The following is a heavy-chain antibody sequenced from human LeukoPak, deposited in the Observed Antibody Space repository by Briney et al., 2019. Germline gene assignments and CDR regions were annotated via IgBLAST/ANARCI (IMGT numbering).Heavy chain of an antibody. J-gene: IGHJ4*02. D-gene: IGHD6-6*01. Sequence: SVKVSCKASGYTFTSYAMHWVRQAPGQRLEWMGGIIPIFGTANYAQKFQGRVTITADESTSTAYMELSSLRSEDTAVYYCARGGPARPFDYWGQGTLVTVSS. CDR2: IIPIFGTA. CDR1: GYTFTSYA. V-gene: IGHV1-69*13. CDR3: ARGGPARPFDY.